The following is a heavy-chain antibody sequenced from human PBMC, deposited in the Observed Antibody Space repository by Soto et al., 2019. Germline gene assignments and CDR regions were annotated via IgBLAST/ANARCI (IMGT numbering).Heavy chain of an antibody. CDR2: INAGNGNT. D-gene: IGHD1-26*01. J-gene: IGHJ6*02. Sequence: ASVKVSCKASGYTFTSYAMHWVRQAPGQRLEWMGWINAGNGNTKYSQKFQGRVTITRDTSASTAYMELSSLRSEDTAVYYCARFSNGKLDYYYGMDVWGQGTTVTVSS. CDR3: ARFSNGKLDYYYGMDV. V-gene: IGHV1-3*01. CDR1: GYTFTSYA.